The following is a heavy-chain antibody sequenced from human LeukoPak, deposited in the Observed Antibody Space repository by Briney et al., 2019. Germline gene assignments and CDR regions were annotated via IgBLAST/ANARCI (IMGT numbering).Heavy chain of an antibody. V-gene: IGHV1-46*02. Sequence: ASVKVSCKASAYTFNGYLIHWVRQAPGQGLEWMGLIDPNGGSTGYAQRFQGRVTVTRDTSTSTAYMELSRLRSDDTAVYYCARVPPTYYYDSSGYPQKNYYGMDVWGQGTTVTVSS. CDR3: ARVPPTYYYDSSGYPQKNYYGMDV. D-gene: IGHD3-22*01. J-gene: IGHJ6*02. CDR1: AYTFNGYL. CDR2: IDPNGGST.